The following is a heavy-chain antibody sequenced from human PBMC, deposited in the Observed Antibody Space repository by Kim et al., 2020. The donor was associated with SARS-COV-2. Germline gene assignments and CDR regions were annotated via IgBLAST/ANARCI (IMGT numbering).Heavy chain of an antibody. D-gene: IGHD2-21*02. CDR1: GYTFTSYY. V-gene: IGHV1-46*01. CDR2: INPSGGST. CDR3: AIQMGGEYCGGDCYSGYFQH. Sequence: ASVKVSCKASGYTFTSYYMHWVRQAPGQGLEWMGIINPSGGSTSYAQKFQGRVTMTRDTSTSTVYMELSSLRSEDTAVYYCAIQMGGEYCGGDCYSGYFQHWGQGTLVTVSS. J-gene: IGHJ1*01.